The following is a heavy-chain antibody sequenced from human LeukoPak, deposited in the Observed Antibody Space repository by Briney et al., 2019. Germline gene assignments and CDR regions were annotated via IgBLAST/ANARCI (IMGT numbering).Heavy chain of an antibody. CDR1: GGSVSSGTYY. Sequence: SETLSLTCTVSGGSVSSGTYYWSWIRQPPGKGLEWIGYIYYSGSTNYNPSLKSRVTISVDTSKNQFSLKLSSVTAADTAVYYCAREGNFNYGDYYFDYWGQGTPVTVSS. CDR3: AREGNFNYGDYYFDY. D-gene: IGHD4-17*01. V-gene: IGHV4-61*01. J-gene: IGHJ4*02. CDR2: IYYSGST.